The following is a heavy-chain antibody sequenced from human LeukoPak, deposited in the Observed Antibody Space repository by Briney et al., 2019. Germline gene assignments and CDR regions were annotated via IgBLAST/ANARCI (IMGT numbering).Heavy chain of an antibody. CDR3: KAYYYDSSGYYYDY. CDR1: GFTVSSNY. V-gene: IGHV3-66*01. Sequence: GGSLRLSCAASGFTVSSNYMSWVRQAPGKGLEWVSVIYSGGSTYYADSVKGRFTISRDNSKNTLYLQMNSLRAEDTAVHYCKAYYYDSSGYYYDYWGQGTLVTVSS. D-gene: IGHD3-22*01. CDR2: IYSGGST. J-gene: IGHJ4*02.